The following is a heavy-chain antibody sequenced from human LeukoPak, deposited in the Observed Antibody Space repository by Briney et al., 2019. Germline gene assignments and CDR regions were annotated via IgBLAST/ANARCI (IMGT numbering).Heavy chain of an antibody. J-gene: IGHJ6*03. CDR3: AKVYSPTYYYYYYMDV. D-gene: IGHD6-13*01. Sequence: GPSLRLSCAASGFTFSNYGMNWVRQPPGEGMECLSSISGSGGSTYYADSVKGRFTISRDNSKNTLYLQMNSLRAEDTAVYYCAKVYSPTYYYYYYMDVWGKGTTVTVSS. CDR1: GFTFSNYG. V-gene: IGHV3-23*01. CDR2: ISGSGGST.